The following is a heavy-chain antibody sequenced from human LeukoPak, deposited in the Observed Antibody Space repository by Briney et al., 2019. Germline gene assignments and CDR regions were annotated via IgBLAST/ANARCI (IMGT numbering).Heavy chain of an antibody. V-gene: IGHV4-39*07. J-gene: IGHJ4*02. CDR1: GGSISRSRDY. CDR3: ARDEIGYCSGGSCYGYYFDY. CDR2: IYHSGST. D-gene: IGHD2-15*01. Sequence: SETLSLTCTVSGGSISRSRDYWGWIRQPPGKGLEWIGSIYHSGSTYYNPSLKSRVTISVDTSKNQFSLKLSSVTAADTAVYYCARDEIGYCSGGSCYGYYFDYWGQGTLVTVSS.